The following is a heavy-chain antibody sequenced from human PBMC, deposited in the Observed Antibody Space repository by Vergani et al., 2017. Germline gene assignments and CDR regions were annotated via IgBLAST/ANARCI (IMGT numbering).Heavy chain of an antibody. Sequence: QVQLVESGGGVVQPGRSLRLSCAASGFTFSSYGMHWVRQAPGKGLEWVAVIWYDGSNKYYADSVKGRFTISRDNSKNTLYLQMNSLRAEDTAVYYCAKSLLRPRISGDAFDIWGQGTMVTVSS. CDR3: AKSLLRPRISGDAFDI. CDR1: GFTFSSYG. V-gene: IGHV3-33*06. J-gene: IGHJ3*02. D-gene: IGHD2-15*01. CDR2: IWYDGSNK.